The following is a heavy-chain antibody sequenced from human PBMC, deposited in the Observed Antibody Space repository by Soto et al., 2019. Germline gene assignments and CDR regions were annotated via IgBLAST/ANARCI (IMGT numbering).Heavy chain of an antibody. CDR3: VRPLLEQHFCGFPY. J-gene: IGHJ4*02. CDR1: GVSIYSTDYY. D-gene: IGHD3-3*02. CDR2: VSYTGGA. V-gene: IGHV4-39*01. Sequence: PSETLSLTCTVSGVSIYSTDYYWGWLRQPPGKGLEWIGSVSYTGGAYYNVSLLSRTTISLDTSKNQLSLKVTSVTAADTAVYYCVRPLLEQHFCGFPYWGQGALVSVSS.